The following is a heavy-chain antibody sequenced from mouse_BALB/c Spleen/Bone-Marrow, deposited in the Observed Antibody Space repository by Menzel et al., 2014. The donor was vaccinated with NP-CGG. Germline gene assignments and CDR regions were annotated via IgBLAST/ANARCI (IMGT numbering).Heavy chain of an antibody. D-gene: IGHD1-1*01. CDR1: GLTFSSYA. Sequence: EVQGVESGGGLVEPGGSLKLSCAASGLTFSSYAMSWVRQTPEKRLEWVATMGSGDSSTYYPDAVKGRFTISRDYAKNTLYLQMSSLGSEDAAMYYCGRSGSSWYYWGQGTPLTVSS. V-gene: IGHV5-9-3*01. J-gene: IGHJ2*01. CDR3: GRSGSSWYY. CDR2: MGSGDSST.